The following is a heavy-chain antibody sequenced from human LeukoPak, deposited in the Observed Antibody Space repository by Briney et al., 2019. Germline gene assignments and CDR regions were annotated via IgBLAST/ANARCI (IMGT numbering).Heavy chain of an antibody. CDR1: GFTFSSYS. V-gene: IGHV3-21*01. D-gene: IGHD3-3*01. Sequence: GGSLRLSCAASGFTFSSYSMNWVRQAPGKGLEWVSSISSSSSYIYYADSVKGRFTISRDNAKNSLYLQMNSLRAEDTAVYYCVRFEIFGVVNNYYMDVWGKGTTVTVSS. J-gene: IGHJ6*03. CDR2: ISSSSSYI. CDR3: VRFEIFGVVNNYYMDV.